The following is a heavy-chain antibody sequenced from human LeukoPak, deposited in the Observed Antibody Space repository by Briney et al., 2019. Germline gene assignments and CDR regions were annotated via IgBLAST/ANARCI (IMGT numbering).Heavy chain of an antibody. D-gene: IGHD2-15*01. CDR3: ARGGGLIDY. CDR2: TYYRSKWYN. CDR1: GDSFSSNNAA. J-gene: IGHJ4*02. Sequence: SQTLSLTCAVSGDSFSSNNAAWNWIRQSPPRGLEWLVRTYYRSKWYNDYAVSVKSRITIDPDTSRNQFSLQLNSVTPEDTAVYYCARGGGLIDYWGQGTLVTVSS. V-gene: IGHV6-1*01.